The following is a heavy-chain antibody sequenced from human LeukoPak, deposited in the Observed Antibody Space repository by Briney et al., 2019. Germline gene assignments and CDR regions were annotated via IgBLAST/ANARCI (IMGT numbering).Heavy chain of an antibody. Sequence: SETLSLTCTVSGYSISSGYYRGWIRQPPGKGLEWIGSIYHSGSTYYNPSLKSRVTISVDTSKNQFSLKLSSVTAADTAVYYCAREYCSSTSCYWVDAFDIWGQGTMVTVSS. V-gene: IGHV4-38-2*02. CDR2: IYHSGST. D-gene: IGHD2-2*01. CDR3: AREYCSSTSCYWVDAFDI. CDR1: GYSISSGYY. J-gene: IGHJ3*02.